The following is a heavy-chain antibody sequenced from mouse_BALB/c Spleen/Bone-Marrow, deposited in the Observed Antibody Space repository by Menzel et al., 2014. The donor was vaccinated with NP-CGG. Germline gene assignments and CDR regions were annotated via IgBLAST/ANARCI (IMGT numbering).Heavy chain of an antibody. D-gene: IGHD2-4*01. Sequence: EVKLMESGPDLVKPSQSLSLTCTVTGYSITSGYSWHWIRQFPGNKLEWMGYIHYSGSTNYNPSLKSRISITRDTSKNQYFLQLNSVTTEHTATYYCARTTTMTIYWYFDVWGAGTTVTVSS. CDR2: IHYSGST. CDR1: GYSITSGYS. J-gene: IGHJ1*01. V-gene: IGHV3-1*02. CDR3: ARTTTMTIYWYFDV.